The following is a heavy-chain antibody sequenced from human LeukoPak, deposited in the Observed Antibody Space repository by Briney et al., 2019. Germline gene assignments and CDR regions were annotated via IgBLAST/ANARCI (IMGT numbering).Heavy chain of an antibody. J-gene: IGHJ4*02. Sequence: SGGSLRLSCAASGFTFSSYAMSWVRQAPGKGLEWVSAISGSGGSTYYADSVKGRFTISRDNSKNTLYLQMNSLRAEDTAVYYCAKEWNPRPAKAYFDYWGQGTLVTVSS. D-gene: IGHD1-1*01. CDR3: AKEWNPRPAKAYFDY. CDR2: ISGSGGST. CDR1: GFTFSSYA. V-gene: IGHV3-23*01.